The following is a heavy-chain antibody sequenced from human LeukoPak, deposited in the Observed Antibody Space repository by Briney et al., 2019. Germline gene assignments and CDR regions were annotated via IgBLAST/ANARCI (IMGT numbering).Heavy chain of an antibody. D-gene: IGHD3-3*01. J-gene: IGHJ6*03. CDR3: AREEYYDFWSGYYTHYYYYMDV. V-gene: IGHV3-21*01. CDR1: GFTFSSYS. Sequence: GGSLRLSCAASGFTFSSYSMNWVRQAPGKGLEWISSISSSSSYIYYADSVKGRFTISRDNAKNSLYLQMNSLRAEDTAVYYCAREEYYDFWSGYYTHYYYYMDVWGKGTTVTVSS. CDR2: ISSSSSYI.